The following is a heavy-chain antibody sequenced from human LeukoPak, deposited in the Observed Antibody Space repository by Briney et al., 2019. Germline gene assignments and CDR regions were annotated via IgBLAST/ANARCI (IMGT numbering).Heavy chain of an antibody. CDR2: ISNDGRDK. V-gene: IGHV3-30*04. D-gene: IGHD6-13*01. CDR1: GFTFNSYP. J-gene: IGHJ4*02. Sequence: PGGSLRLSCGASGFTFNSYPMHWVRQAPGKGLQWVAVISNDGRDKHYADSVKGRFTISRDNSKNTLYLQMNSLRAEDTAVYYCARDWNLAAAVYYFDFWGQGTLVTVSS. CDR3: ARDWNLAAAVYYFDF.